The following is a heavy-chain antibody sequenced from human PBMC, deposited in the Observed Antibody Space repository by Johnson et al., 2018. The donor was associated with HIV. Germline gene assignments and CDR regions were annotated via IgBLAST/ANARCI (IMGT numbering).Heavy chain of an antibody. CDR3: ARDAYYGSGSYSQRNTFDV. D-gene: IGHD3-10*01. J-gene: IGHJ3*01. CDR1: GFKYA. CDR2: TPGGDGGT. Sequence: QVQLVESGGGLVQPGGSLRVSCAASGFKYAASGLAFSNYAVKWVSHTPGGDGGTSFADSVKGRFTISRDNSKNTLYLQMNSLRAEDTAVYYCARDAYYGSGSYSQRNTFDVWGQGTMVAVSS. V-gene: IGHV3-NL1*01.